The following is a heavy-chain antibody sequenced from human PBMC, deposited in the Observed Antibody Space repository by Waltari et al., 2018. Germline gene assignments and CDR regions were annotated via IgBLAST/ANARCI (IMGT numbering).Heavy chain of an antibody. Sequence: QVQLVESGGGVVQPGRSLRLSCGASGFSFSSYGLHWGRQAPGNGLEWVAVISYDGSNKYNADSVKGRFTISRDNSKNTLYLQMSSLRAEDTAVYFCAKDRGDASGHYYYYGMDVWGQGTTVTVSS. D-gene: IGHD3-16*01. CDR2: ISYDGSNK. V-gene: IGHV3-30*18. CDR1: GFSFSSYG. CDR3: AKDRGDASGHYYYYGMDV. J-gene: IGHJ6*02.